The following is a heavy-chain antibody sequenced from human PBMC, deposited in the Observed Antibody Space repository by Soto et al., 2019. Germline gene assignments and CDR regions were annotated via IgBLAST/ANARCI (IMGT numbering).Heavy chain of an antibody. J-gene: IGHJ3*02. V-gene: IGHV1-69*01. CDR2: IIPIFGTA. D-gene: IGHD3-22*01. CDR3: AGGDYYDSSGYYYPGTNAFDI. Sequence: QVQLVQSGAEVKKPGSSVKVSCKASGGTFSSYAISWVRQAPGQGLEWMGGIIPIFGTANYAQKFQGRVTITADESTSTAYMELSGLRSEDTAVYYCAGGDYYDSSGYYYPGTNAFDIWGQGTMVTVSS. CDR1: GGTFSSYA.